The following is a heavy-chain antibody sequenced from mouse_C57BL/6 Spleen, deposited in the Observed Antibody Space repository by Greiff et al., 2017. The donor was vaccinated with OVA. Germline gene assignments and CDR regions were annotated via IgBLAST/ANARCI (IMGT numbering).Heavy chain of an antibody. D-gene: IGHD1-1*01. J-gene: IGHJ1*03. CDR1: GFTFSDYG. Sequence: EVKLMESGGGLVKPGGSLKLSCAASGFTFSDYGMHWVRQAPEKGLEWVAYISSGSSTIYYADTVKGRFTISRDNAKNTLFLQMTSLRSEDTAMYYCARPTTDFDVWGTGTTVTVSS. CDR2: ISSGSSTI. V-gene: IGHV5-17*01. CDR3: ARPTTDFDV.